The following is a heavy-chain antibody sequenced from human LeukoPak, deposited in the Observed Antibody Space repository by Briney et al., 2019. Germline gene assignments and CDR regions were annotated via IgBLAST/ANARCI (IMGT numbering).Heavy chain of an antibody. D-gene: IGHD2-8*01. Sequence: GGSLRLSCAASGFTFSSYAMSWVRQAPGKGLEWVSAISGSGGSTYYADSVKGRFTISRDNSKNTLYLQMNSLRAEDTAVYYCARELAYCTNGVCYTPFDYWGQGTLVTVSS. CDR2: ISGSGGST. V-gene: IGHV3-23*01. CDR3: ARELAYCTNGVCYTPFDY. CDR1: GFTFSSYA. J-gene: IGHJ4*02.